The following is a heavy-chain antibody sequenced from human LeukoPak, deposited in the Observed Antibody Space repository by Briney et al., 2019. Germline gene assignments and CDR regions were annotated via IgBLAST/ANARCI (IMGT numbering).Heavy chain of an antibody. CDR1: GYTFTSFD. J-gene: IGHJ4*02. CDR2: ISVYNGDT. V-gene: IGHV1-18*01. D-gene: IGHD2/OR15-2a*01. Sequence: ASVKVSCKASGYTFTSFDMSWVRQAPGQGLEWMGWISVYNGDTNYAQKLQDRVTMTTDTSTSTAYMELRSLRSDDTAVYYCARVSRGVNICDSWGQGTLVTVSS. CDR3: ARVSRGVNICDS.